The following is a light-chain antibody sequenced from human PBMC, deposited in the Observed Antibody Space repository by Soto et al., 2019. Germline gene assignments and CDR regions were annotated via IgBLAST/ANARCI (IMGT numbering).Light chain of an antibody. V-gene: IGKV3-20*01. CDR2: GAS. Sequence: EIVLTQSPGTLSLSPRERATLSCRASQSIFNNYLAWYQQKPGQAPRLLVYGASVRATGLPDRFSGSGSGTDFTRTISRLEPEDFAVFYCQQYGGSPFTFGQGTRLEIK. CDR3: QQYGGSPFT. J-gene: IGKJ2*01. CDR1: QSIFNNY.